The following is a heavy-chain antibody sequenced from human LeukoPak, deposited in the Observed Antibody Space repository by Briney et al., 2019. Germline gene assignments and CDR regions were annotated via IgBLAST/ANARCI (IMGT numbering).Heavy chain of an antibody. CDR3: AKDRQWLDY. D-gene: IGHD6-19*01. J-gene: IGHJ4*02. CDR1: GFTFSSYG. Sequence: GGSLRLSCAASGFTFSSYGMHWVRQAPGKGLEWVAVIWYDGSNKYYADSVKGRFTISRDNSKNTLYLQMNSMRAEDTAVYYCAKDRQWLDYWGQGTLVTVSS. V-gene: IGHV3-33*06. CDR2: IWYDGSNK.